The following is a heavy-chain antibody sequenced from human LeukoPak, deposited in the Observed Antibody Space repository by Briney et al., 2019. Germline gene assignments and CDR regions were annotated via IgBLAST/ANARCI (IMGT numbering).Heavy chain of an antibody. D-gene: IGHD3-22*01. Sequence: GGSLRLSCTASGFTFGDYAMHWVRQAPGKGLEWVAFIRYDGSNKYYADSVKGRFTISRDNSKNTLYLQMNSLRAEDTAVYYCAKAGLNYYDSSGYYPDYWGQGTLVTVSS. J-gene: IGHJ4*02. CDR1: GFTFGDYA. CDR3: AKAGLNYYDSSGYYPDY. CDR2: IRYDGSNK. V-gene: IGHV3-30*02.